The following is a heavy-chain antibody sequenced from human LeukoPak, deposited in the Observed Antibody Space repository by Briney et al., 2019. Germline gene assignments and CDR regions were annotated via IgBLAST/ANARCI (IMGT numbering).Heavy chain of an antibody. CDR1: GFTFSSCG. V-gene: IGHV3-23*01. CDR3: AKDRAATSDY. J-gene: IGHJ4*02. D-gene: IGHD6-25*01. Sequence: PGGSLRLSCAASGFTFSSCGMSWVRQAPGKGLEWVSAISTSGGSTYYADSVKGRFTISRDNSKNTLYLQMNSLRAEDTAVYYCAKDRAATSDYWGQGTLVTVSS. CDR2: ISTSGGST.